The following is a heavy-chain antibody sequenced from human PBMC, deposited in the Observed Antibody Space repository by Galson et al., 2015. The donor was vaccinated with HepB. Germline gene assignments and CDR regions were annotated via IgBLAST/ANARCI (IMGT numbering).Heavy chain of an antibody. CDR2: ISYDGSNK. CDR3: AKPLGERWLQPDDY. J-gene: IGHJ4*02. V-gene: IGHV3-30*18. CDR1: GFTFSSYG. D-gene: IGHD5-24*01. Sequence: SLRLSCAASGFTFSSYGMHWVRQAPGKGLEWVAVISYDGSNKYYADSVKGRFTISRDNSKNTLYLQMNSLRAEDTAVYYCAKPLGERWLQPDDYWGQGTLVTVSS.